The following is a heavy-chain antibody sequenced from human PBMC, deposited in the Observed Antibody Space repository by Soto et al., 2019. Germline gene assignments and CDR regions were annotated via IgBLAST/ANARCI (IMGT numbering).Heavy chain of an antibody. Sequence: SETLSLTCTVSVASISNYYWSWIRQPPGKGLEWIGYIYYSGSTNYNPSLKSRVTMSLDASKNQFSLKLNSVTAADTAVYYCARGAEYSGYYFDFWAQGTLVTVSS. CDR3: ARGAEYSGYYFDF. J-gene: IGHJ4*02. CDR1: VASISNYY. V-gene: IGHV4-59*01. CDR2: IYYSGST. D-gene: IGHD5-12*01.